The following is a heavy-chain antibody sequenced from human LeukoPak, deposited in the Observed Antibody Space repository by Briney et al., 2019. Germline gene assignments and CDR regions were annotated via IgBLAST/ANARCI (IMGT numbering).Heavy chain of an antibody. D-gene: IGHD1-7*01. Sequence: GGSLRLSCAASGFTFSSYEMNWVRQAPGKGLEWVSYISSSGSTIYYADSVKGRFTISRDDAKNSLYLQMNSLRAEDTAVYYCARWGLGTTGADSWGQGTLVSVSS. CDR3: ARWGLGTTGADS. CDR2: ISSSGSTI. CDR1: GFTFSSYE. J-gene: IGHJ4*02. V-gene: IGHV3-48*03.